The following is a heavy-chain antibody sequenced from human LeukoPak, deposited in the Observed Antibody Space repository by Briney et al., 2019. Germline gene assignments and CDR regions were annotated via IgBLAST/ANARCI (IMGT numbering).Heavy chain of an antibody. CDR3: AREWLVGMYYFDY. V-gene: IGHV1-2*04. Sequence: ASVQVSCKASGYTFTGYYMHWVRQAPGQGLEWMGWINPNSGGTNYAQKFQGWVTMTRDTSISTAYMELSRLRSDDTAVYYCAREWLVGMYYFDYWGQGTLVTVSS. CDR2: INPNSGGT. D-gene: IGHD6-19*01. CDR1: GYTFTGYY. J-gene: IGHJ4*02.